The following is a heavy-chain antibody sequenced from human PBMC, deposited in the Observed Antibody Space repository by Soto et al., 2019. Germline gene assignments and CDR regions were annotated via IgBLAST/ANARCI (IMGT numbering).Heavy chain of an antibody. D-gene: IGHD2-2*01. CDR3: TQGYRPIDYYYYMDV. CDR1: GFTFSSYA. Sequence: EVQLLESGGGLVQPGGSLRLSCAASGFTFSSYALNWVRQAPGKGLDWVSAISASGGNTYYADSVKGRFSISRDNSKNTLYLQMNSLTAEDTAVYYCTQGYRPIDYYYYMDVWGKGTTVTVSS. V-gene: IGHV3-23*01. J-gene: IGHJ6*03. CDR2: ISASGGNT.